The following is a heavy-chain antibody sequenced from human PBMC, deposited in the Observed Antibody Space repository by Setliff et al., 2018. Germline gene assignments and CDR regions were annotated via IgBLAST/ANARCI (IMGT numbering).Heavy chain of an antibody. D-gene: IGHD3-9*01. Sequence: SETLSLTCTVYGASFSDYYWGWIRQPPGKGLEWIAEINHSGSTNYNPSLKSRVTISVDTSKNQFSLKLSSVTAADTAVYYCARERYFDWFFEDWGHGTRGTSPQ. J-gene: IGHJ4*01. CDR3: ARERYFDWFFED. CDR2: INHSGST. CDR1: GASFSDYY. V-gene: IGHV4-34*01.